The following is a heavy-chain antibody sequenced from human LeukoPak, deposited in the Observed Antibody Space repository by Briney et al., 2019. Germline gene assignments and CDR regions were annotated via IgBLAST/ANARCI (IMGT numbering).Heavy chain of an antibody. CDR2: IVADGGD. CDR3: ARDPNGDYIGAFDF. Sequence: GGSLRLSCAASGFTFSNYAMIWVRQAPGKGLEGVSAIVADGGDRYADSVKGRFTVSRDNSKNTLYLQMSGLPAEDTAVYFCARDPNGDYIGAFDFRGQGTKVIVSS. CDR1: GFTFSNYA. D-gene: IGHD4-17*01. V-gene: IGHV3-23*01. J-gene: IGHJ3*01.